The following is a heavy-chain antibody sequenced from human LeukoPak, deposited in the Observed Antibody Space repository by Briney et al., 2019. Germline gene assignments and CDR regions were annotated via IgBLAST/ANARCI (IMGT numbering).Heavy chain of an antibody. V-gene: IGHV3-11*01. D-gene: IGHD1/OR15-1a*01. CDR3: ARDPLRPPTNFDY. CDR1: GFTFSDYY. J-gene: IGHJ4*02. CDR2: ISSSGSTI. Sequence: GGSLGLSCAASGFTFSDYYMSWIRQAPGKGLEWVSYISSSGSTIYYADSVKGRFTISRDNAKNSLYLQMNSLRAEDTAVYYCARDPLRPPTNFDYWGQGTLVTVSS.